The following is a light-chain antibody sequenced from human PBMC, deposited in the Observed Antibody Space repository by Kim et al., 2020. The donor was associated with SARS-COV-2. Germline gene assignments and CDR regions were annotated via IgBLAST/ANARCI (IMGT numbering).Light chain of an antibody. CDR1: QSVRSY. CDR3: QQRDSGYT. J-gene: IGKJ2*01. Sequence: LSLSPGESATPSCRTSQSVRSYLAWFQHKPGQAVRLLIYDASKRATGIPARFSGSGSGTDFTLTISSLEPEDFAVYYCQQRDSGYTFGQGTKLEI. CDR2: DAS. V-gene: IGKV3-11*01.